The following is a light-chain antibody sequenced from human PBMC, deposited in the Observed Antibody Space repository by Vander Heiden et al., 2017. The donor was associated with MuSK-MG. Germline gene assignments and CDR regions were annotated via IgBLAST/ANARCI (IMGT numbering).Light chain of an antibody. V-gene: IGKV3-15*01. Sequence: DILMPQSPATLSVSPGERATLSCRASRSVGSNVSWYQQKPRQAPRLLIYGTSTRATGIPARFSGSESATDFTLTISSLQSEDAAVYYCQQYNNGLPYTFGQGTKLEIK. J-gene: IGKJ2*01. CDR2: GTS. CDR3: QQYNNGLPYT. CDR1: RSVGSN.